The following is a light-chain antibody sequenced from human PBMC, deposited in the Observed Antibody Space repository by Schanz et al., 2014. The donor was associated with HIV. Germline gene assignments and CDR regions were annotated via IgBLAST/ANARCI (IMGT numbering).Light chain of an antibody. CDR2: GAS. Sequence: EIVLTQSPATLSLSPGERATLSCRASQSVSSYLAWYQQKPGQAPRLLIYGASSRATGIPDRFSGSGSGTDFTLTISRLEPEDFAAYYCQQYGSSPATFGQGTKVES. V-gene: IGKV3-20*01. CDR3: QQYGSSPAT. J-gene: IGKJ1*01. CDR1: QSVSSY.